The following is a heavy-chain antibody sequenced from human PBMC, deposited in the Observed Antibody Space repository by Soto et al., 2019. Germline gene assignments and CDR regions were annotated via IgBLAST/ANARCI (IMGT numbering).Heavy chain of an antibody. CDR2: SRDKGNSYMT. V-gene: IGHV3-72*01. CDR1: GFRFSDYY. D-gene: IGHD5-18*01. J-gene: IGHJ6*02. Sequence: GGSLRLSCAASGFRFSDYYMDWLRQAPGKGLEWVGRSRDKGNSYMTEYAASVKGRFTISRDVSKDSLYLQMNSLKNEDTAVYYCARGFTYGASGVDVWGQGTTGTAP. CDR3: ARGFTYGASGVDV.